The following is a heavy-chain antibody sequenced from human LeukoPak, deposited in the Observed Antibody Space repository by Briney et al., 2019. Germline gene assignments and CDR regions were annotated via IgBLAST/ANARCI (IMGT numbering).Heavy chain of an antibody. CDR1: GFTFSSYE. Sequence: GGSLRLSCAASGFTFSSYEMNWVRQAPGKGLEWVSYISSSGSTIYYADSVKGRFTISRDNAKNSLYLQMNSLRAEDTAVYYCARTAAAPKAYYFDYWGQGTLVTVSS. D-gene: IGHD6-13*01. J-gene: IGHJ4*02. CDR2: ISSSGSTI. CDR3: ARTAAAPKAYYFDY. V-gene: IGHV3-48*03.